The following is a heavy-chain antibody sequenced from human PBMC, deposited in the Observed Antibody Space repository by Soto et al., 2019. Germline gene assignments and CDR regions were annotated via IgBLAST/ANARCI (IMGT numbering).Heavy chain of an antibody. J-gene: IGHJ4*02. V-gene: IGHV3-30*18. D-gene: IGHD3-22*01. Sequence: PGGSLRLSCAASRFTFSSYGMHWVRQAPGKGLEWVAVITNDGSHEYYAVSVKGRFTISRDNSKNTLYLQMNSLRVGDTAVYYCAKDQGVVTPFDYWGQGTLVTSPQ. CDR1: RFTFSSYG. CDR3: AKDQGVVTPFDY. CDR2: ITNDGSHE.